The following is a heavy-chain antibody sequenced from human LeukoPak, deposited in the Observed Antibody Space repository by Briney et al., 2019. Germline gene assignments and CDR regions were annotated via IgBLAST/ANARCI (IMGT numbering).Heavy chain of an antibody. CDR3: AKAGSGSYYVDY. CDR2: ISYDGSNK. Sequence: PGGSLRLSCAASGFTFSSYGMHWVRQAPGKGLEWVAVISYDGSNKYYADSVKGRFTISRDNSKNTLYLQMNSLRAEGTAVYYCAKAGSGSYYVDYWGQGTLVTVSS. CDR1: GFTFSSYG. V-gene: IGHV3-30*18. D-gene: IGHD3-10*01. J-gene: IGHJ4*02.